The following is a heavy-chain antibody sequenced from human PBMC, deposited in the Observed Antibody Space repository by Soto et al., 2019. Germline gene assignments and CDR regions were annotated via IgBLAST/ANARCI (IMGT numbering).Heavy chain of an antibody. Sequence: GGSLRLSCAASGFTFSSYSMNWVRQAPGKGLEWISYISTTSSSIYYADSVKGRFTISRDNAKNSLFLQMNSLRDEDTAVYYCARKGVAFDYWGQGAPVTVPQ. CDR1: GFTFSSYS. CDR2: ISTTSSSI. D-gene: IGHD3-3*01. CDR3: ARKGVAFDY. V-gene: IGHV3-48*02. J-gene: IGHJ4*02.